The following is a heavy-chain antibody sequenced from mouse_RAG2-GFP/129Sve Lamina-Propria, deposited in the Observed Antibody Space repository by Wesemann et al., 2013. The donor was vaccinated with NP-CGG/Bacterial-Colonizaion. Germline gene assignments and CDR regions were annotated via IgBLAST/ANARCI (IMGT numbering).Heavy chain of an antibody. CDR2: ISSGGSYT. J-gene: IGHJ1*03. V-gene: IGHV5-6*03. CDR1: GFTFSSYG. D-gene: IGHD2-5*01. CDR3: ARNYSNYGWYFDV. Sequence: EYGGGLVKPGGSLKLSCAASGFTFSSYGMSWVRQTPDKRLEWVATISSGGSYTYYPDSVKGRFTISRDNAKNTLYLQMSSLKSEDTAMYYCARNYSNYGWYFDVWGTGTTVTVSS.